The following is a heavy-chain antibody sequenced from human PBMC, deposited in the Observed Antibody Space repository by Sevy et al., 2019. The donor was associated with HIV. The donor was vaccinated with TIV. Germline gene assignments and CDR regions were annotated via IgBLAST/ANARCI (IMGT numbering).Heavy chain of an antibody. D-gene: IGHD1-26*01. J-gene: IGHJ3*02. Sequence: GGSLRLSCAASGFTFSSYSMNWVRQAPGKGLEWVSSISSSSSYIYYADSVKGRFTISRDNAKNSLYLQMNSLRAGDTAVYYCASISGTYVDIWGQGTMVTVSS. CDR2: ISSSSSYI. CDR3: ASISGTYVDI. CDR1: GFTFSSYS. V-gene: IGHV3-21*01.